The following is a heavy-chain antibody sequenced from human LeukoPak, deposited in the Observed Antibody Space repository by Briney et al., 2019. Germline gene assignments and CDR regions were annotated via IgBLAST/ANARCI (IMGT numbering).Heavy chain of an antibody. CDR3: ARRFRLYGSGSYYFDY. Sequence: GRSLRLSCAASGFTFSSYGMHWVRQAPGKGLEWVAVIWYDGSNKYYADPVKGRFTISRDNSKNTLYLQMNSLRAEDTAVYYCARRFRLYGSGSYYFDYWGQGTLVTVSS. V-gene: IGHV3-33*01. CDR2: IWYDGSNK. D-gene: IGHD3-10*01. J-gene: IGHJ4*02. CDR1: GFTFSSYG.